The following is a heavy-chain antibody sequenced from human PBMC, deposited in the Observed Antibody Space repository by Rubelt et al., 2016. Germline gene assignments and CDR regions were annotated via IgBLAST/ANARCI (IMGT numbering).Heavy chain of an antibody. D-gene: IGHD2/OR15-2a*01. J-gene: IGHJ6*02. CDR3: AGQVRIYYYYYGMDV. V-gene: IGHV3-11*01. CDR1: GFTVGSYY. CDR2: ISSSGDTI. Sequence: KPGGSLRLSCAASGFTVGSYYMSWIRQAPGKGLEWVSYISSSGDTIYYADSVKGRFTISRDNAKNSLYLQMNSLRAEDTAVYYCAGQVRIYYYYYGMDVWGQGTTVTVTS.